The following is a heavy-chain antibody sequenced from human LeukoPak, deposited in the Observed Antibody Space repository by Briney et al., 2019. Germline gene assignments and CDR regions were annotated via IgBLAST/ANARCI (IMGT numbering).Heavy chain of an antibody. J-gene: IGHJ4*02. CDR2: IIPTLGIA. Sequence: GASVKVSCKASGGTFSSYAISWVRQAPGQGLEWMGRIIPTLGIANYAQKFQGRVTITADKSTSTAYMELSSLRSEDTAVYYCAREPPERDCGGDCYDYWGQGTLVTVSS. CDR1: GGTFSSYA. V-gene: IGHV1-69*04. CDR3: AREPPERDCGGDCYDY. D-gene: IGHD2-21*02.